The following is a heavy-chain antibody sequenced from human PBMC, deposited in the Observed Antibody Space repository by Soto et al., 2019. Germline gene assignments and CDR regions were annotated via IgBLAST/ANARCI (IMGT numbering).Heavy chain of an antibody. CDR3: ARSLPTVSGTVWYFDL. CDR1: GYTFTNYY. D-gene: IGHD6-19*01. CDR2: VNPSGGST. Sequence: QVQLVQSGAEVKKPGASVTVSCKASGYTFTNYYMHWVRQAPGQGLEWMGIVNPSGGSTSYAQKFQDRVTMTRDTSTSTVYMELSSLRSEDTAVYYCARSLPTVSGTVWYFDLWGLGTLVTVSS. J-gene: IGHJ2*01. V-gene: IGHV1-46*01.